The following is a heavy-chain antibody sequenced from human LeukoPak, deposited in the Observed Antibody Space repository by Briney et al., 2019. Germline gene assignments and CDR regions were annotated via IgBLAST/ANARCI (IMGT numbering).Heavy chain of an antibody. CDR1: GGSFSGYY. D-gene: IGHD4-17*01. Sequence: SETLSLTCAVYGGSFSGYYWSWIRQPPGKGLEWIGEINHSGSTNYNPSLKSRVTISVDTSKNQFSLKLSSVTAADTAVYYCARAVTELDYGDYLWGGFYYYYGMDVWGQGTTVTVSS. V-gene: IGHV4-34*01. CDR2: INHSGST. CDR3: ARAVTELDYGDYLWGGFYYYYGMDV. J-gene: IGHJ6*02.